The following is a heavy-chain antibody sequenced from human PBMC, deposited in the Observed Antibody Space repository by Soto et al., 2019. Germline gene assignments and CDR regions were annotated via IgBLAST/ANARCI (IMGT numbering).Heavy chain of an antibody. CDR1: GLDFSNYV. Sequence: LRLSCAASGLDFSNYVMHWVRQAPGKGLVWVSRISHDGSSTTYEDSVKGRFSVSRDNAKNTVYLQMNSLRAEDTAVYYCATDLQWQIFDYWGQGTLVTVSS. CDR3: ATDLQWQIFDY. V-gene: IGHV3-74*01. J-gene: IGHJ4*02. CDR2: ISHDGSST. D-gene: IGHD6-19*01.